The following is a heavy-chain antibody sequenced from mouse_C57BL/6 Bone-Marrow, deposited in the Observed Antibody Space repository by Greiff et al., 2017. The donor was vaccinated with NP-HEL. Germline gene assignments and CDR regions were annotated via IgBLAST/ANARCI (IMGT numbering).Heavy chain of an antibody. CDR1: GFTFSDYY. CDR3: ARVYYDYAGYFDY. Sequence: EVKLVESEGGLVQPGSSMKLSCTASGFTFSDYYMAWVRQVPEKGLEWVANINYDGSSTYYLDSLKSRFIISRDNAKNILYLQMSSLKSEDTATYYCARVYYDYAGYFDYWGQGTTLTVSS. CDR2: INYDGSST. J-gene: IGHJ2*01. V-gene: IGHV5-16*01. D-gene: IGHD2-4*01.